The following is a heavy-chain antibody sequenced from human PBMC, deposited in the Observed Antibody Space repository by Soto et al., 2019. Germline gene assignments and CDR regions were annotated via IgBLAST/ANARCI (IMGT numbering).Heavy chain of an antibody. V-gene: IGHV4-39*01. Sequence: SETLSLTCTVSGGSVSNSNYDWGWIRQSPGKGLEWIGSVYYRGRSYSKSSVKSRVTISVDTSKNQFSLNLNSVTASDTAVYYCVSQRTSVLTQAYFDYWGPGALVTVSS. J-gene: IGHJ4*02. CDR2: VYYRGRS. CDR3: VSQRTSVLTQAYFDY. D-gene: IGHD2-8*01. CDR1: GGSVSNSNYD.